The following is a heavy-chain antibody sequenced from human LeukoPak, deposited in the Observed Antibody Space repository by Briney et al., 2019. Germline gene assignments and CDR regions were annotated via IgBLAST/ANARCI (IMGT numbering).Heavy chain of an antibody. D-gene: IGHD5-24*01. CDR3: ARSRGWLQSHPLGY. CDR2: IYYSGST. V-gene: IGHV4-39*07. CDR1: GGSISSSSYY. J-gene: IGHJ4*02. Sequence: SETLSLTCTVSGGSISSSSYYWGWIRQPPGKGLEWIGTIYYSGSTYYNPSLKSRVTISVDTSKNQFSLRLSSVTAADTAVYYCARSRGWLQSHPLGYWGQGTLVTVSS.